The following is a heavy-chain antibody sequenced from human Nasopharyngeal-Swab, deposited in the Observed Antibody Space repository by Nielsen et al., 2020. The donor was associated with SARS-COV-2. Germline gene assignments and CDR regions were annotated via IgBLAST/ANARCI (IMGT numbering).Heavy chain of an antibody. CDR2: ITPFNGNA. CDR1: GFSITFRF. J-gene: IGHJ6*02. CDR3: ASGQCINGVCNPTDGLDV. V-gene: IGHV1-45*02. Sequence: KVSCKASGFSITFRFLHWMRQAPGQALEWMGWITPFNGNAKYAQKFQGRVSITRDGSRTTASLELSSLRPDDTAMYFCASGQCINGVCNPTDGLDVWGQGTSVTVS. D-gene: IGHD2-8*01.